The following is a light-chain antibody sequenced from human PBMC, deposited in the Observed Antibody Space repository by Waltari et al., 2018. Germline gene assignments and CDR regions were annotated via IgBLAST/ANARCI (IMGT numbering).Light chain of an antibody. Sequence: IVMTQSPATLSVSPGESATLSCRASQNIGSELAWYQQTPGRAPRLLIYDSSTRASGVSVRFSGGGSGSQFTLTISNLQSEDFAVYFCQQYNIWPRAFGQGTKVEIK. CDR1: QNIGSE. CDR3: QQYNIWPRA. CDR2: DSS. V-gene: IGKV3-15*01. J-gene: IGKJ1*01.